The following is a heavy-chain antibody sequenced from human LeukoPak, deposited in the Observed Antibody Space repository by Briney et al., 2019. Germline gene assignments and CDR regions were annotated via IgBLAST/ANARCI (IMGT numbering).Heavy chain of an antibody. CDR3: ARYRLSGVTIFGVVIMGAYYFDY. V-gene: IGHV2-5*02. CDR2: IYWDDDK. Sequence: SGPTLVKPTQTLTLTCTFSGFSLSTSGVGVGWIRQPPGKALEWLALIYWDDDKRYSPSLKSRLTITKDTSKNQVVLTMTNTDPVDTATYYCARYRLSGVTIFGVVIMGAYYFDYWGQGTLVTVSS. D-gene: IGHD3-3*01. CDR1: GFSLSTSGVG. J-gene: IGHJ4*02.